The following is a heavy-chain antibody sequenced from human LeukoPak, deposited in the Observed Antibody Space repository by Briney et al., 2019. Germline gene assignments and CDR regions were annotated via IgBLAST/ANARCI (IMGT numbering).Heavy chain of an antibody. J-gene: IGHJ5*02. Sequence: ASVKVPCKASGYTFTGYYMHWVRQAPGQGLEWMGWINPNSGGTNYAQKFQGRVTMTRDTSISTAYMELSRLRSDDTAVYYCARDLCSSTSCYTSRWWFDPWGQGTLVTVSS. CDR1: GYTFTGYY. D-gene: IGHD2-2*02. CDR2: INPNSGGT. CDR3: ARDLCSSTSCYTSRWWFDP. V-gene: IGHV1-2*02.